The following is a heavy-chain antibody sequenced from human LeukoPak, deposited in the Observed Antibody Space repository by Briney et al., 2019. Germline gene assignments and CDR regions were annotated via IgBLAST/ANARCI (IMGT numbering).Heavy chain of an antibody. CDR2: ISPSGYTYNNP. CDR1: GGSITNVH. Sequence: SETLSLTCTVSGGSITNVHWSWIRQSSGKGREGIGYISPSGYTYNNPYYNPSLKSRVPISMDKSTNQFSLRLNSVTAADTALYYCARLDFYYYFMDVWGRGTTVTVSS. V-gene: IGHV4-4*08. J-gene: IGHJ6*03. CDR3: ARLDFYYYFMDV.